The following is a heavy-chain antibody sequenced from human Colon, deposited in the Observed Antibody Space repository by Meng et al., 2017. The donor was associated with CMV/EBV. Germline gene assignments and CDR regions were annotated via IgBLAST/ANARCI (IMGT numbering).Heavy chain of an antibody. CDR2: ISNSETT. CDR3: TRTSSAALMNPFDM. CDR1: GVSVSNGYYY. Sequence: SETLSLTCTVSGVSVSNGYYYWSWIRQPPGKGLEWIGYISNSETTNYNPSLKSRVTISVDTSKNLFSLSLISVTAADTAIYYCTRTSSAALMNPFDMWGQGTMVTVSS. V-gene: IGHV4-61*01. D-gene: IGHD2-15*01. J-gene: IGHJ3*02.